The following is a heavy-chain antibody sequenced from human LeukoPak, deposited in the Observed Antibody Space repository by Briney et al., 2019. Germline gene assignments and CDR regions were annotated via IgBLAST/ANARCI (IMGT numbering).Heavy chain of an antibody. Sequence: GESLKISCKGSGYSFTSYWIGWVRQMPGKGLEWMGIIYPGDSDTRYSPSFQGQVTISADKSISTAYLQWSSLKASDTAMYYCARLVPMVRGVRYFDYWGKGTLVTVSS. V-gene: IGHV5-51*01. D-gene: IGHD3-10*01. J-gene: IGHJ4*02. CDR1: GYSFTSYW. CDR2: IYPGDSDT. CDR3: ARLVPMVRGVRYFDY.